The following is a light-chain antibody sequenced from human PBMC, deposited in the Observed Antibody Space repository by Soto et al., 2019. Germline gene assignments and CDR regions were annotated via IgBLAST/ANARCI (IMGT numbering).Light chain of an antibody. CDR2: GDD. CDR3: TAWDDSLSAVV. Sequence: QSVLTQPPSTSGTPGHRVTISCSGTRSNIGSSTVNWYQHLPGTAPKLLIYGDDQRPSGVPDRFSGSKSGTSVFLAISGLQSEDEADYYCTAWDDSLSAVVFGGGTKVTVL. J-gene: IGLJ2*01. V-gene: IGLV1-44*01. CDR1: RSNIGSST.